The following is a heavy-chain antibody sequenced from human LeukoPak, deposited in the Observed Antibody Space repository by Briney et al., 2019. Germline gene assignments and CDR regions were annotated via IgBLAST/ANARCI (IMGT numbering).Heavy chain of an antibody. CDR3: ARGSVYFDS. J-gene: IGHJ4*02. V-gene: IGHV4-59*01. CDR1: GGSISSYY. CDR2: ISYTGST. Sequence: PSETLSLTCTVSGGSISSYYVSWNRQPPGKGLEWIGYISYTGSTDYNPSLKSRVTISVDMSKNQFSLKVSSVTAAETAVYYCARGSVYFDSWGQGTLVTVSS.